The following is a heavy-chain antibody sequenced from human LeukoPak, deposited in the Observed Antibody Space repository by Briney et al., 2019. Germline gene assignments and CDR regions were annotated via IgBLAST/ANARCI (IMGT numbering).Heavy chain of an antibody. CDR3: ARVLGPPQNFDY. CDR1: GGSISSGGYY. D-gene: IGHD1-14*01. Sequence: SETLSLTCTVSGGSISSGGYYWSWIRQHPGKGLEWIGYIYYSGSTYYNPSLKSRVTISVDTSKNQFSLKLSSVTAADTAVYYCARVLGPPQNFDYWGQGTLVTVSS. J-gene: IGHJ4*02. CDR2: IYYSGST. V-gene: IGHV4-31*03.